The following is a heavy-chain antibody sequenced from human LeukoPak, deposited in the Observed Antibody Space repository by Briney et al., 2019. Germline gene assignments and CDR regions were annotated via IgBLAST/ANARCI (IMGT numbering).Heavy chain of an antibody. CDR1: GGSITSYY. J-gene: IGHJ5*01. V-gene: IGHV4-59*01. Sequence: SETLSLTCTVSGGSITSYYWSWIRQPPGKGLEWIGYIYYSGSTNYNPSLKSRVTISVDTSKNQFSLKLSSVTAADTAVYYCARVGTYGSGSYLSWLYSWGQGTLVTVSS. CDR3: ARVGTYGSGSYLSWLYS. CDR2: IYYSGST. D-gene: IGHD3-10*01.